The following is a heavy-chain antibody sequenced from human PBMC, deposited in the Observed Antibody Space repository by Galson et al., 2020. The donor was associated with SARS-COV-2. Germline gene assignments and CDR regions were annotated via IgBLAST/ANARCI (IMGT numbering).Heavy chain of an antibody. V-gene: IGHV3-30*06. D-gene: IGHD3-10*01. Sequence: GGSLRLSCTASELSFSDYGIHWVRQAPGKGLEWLAIISSDGSNRYYADSVKGRFTISRDNSKNTVYMQMNSLRVEDTAIYYCARDPYYGVGSPFGWLVPWGQGTLVTVSS. CDR1: ELSFSDYG. CDR3: ARDPYYGVGSPFGWLVP. CDR2: ISSDGSNR. J-gene: IGHJ5*02.